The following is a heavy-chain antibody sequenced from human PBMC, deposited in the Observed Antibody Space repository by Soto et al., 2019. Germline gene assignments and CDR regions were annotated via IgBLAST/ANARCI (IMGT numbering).Heavy chain of an antibody. V-gene: IGHV1-46*01. J-gene: IGHJ4*02. CDR2: VNPTGGST. CDR3: ASEAFGDSVPGY. Sequence: QVQLLQSGSEVQKPGAAVKLSCEASGDTSTTSYIHWVRQAPGQGLEWMGIVNPTGGSTSHAPKFQDRVIMTTVTSTRTVYLEINSLISEDTAVYYGASEAFGDSVPGYWGRGTLVTVSS. CDR1: GDTSTTSY. D-gene: IGHD4-17*01.